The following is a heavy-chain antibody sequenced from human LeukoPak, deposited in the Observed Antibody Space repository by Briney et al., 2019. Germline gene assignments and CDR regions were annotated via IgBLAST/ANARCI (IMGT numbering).Heavy chain of an antibody. CDR3: ARDDCSSTSCYSLDP. Sequence: ASVKVSCKASGYTFTGYYMHWVRQAPGQGLEWMGWINPNSGGTNYAQKFQGRVTMTRDTSISTAYIELSRLRSDDTAVYYCARDDCSSTSCYSLDPWGQGTLVTVSS. J-gene: IGHJ5*02. V-gene: IGHV1-2*02. CDR1: GYTFTGYY. CDR2: INPNSGGT. D-gene: IGHD2-2*01.